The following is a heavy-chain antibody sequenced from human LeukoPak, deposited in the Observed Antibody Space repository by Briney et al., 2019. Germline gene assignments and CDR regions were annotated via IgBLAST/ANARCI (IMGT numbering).Heavy chain of an antibody. V-gene: IGHV1-69*05. J-gene: IGHJ4*02. Sequence: SVKVSCKASGGTFSSYAISWVRQAPGQGLEWMGGIIPIFGTANYAQKFQGRVTITTDESTSTAYMELSSLRSEDTAVYYCARVTPDCGGDCYNYYFDYWGQGTLVAVSS. D-gene: IGHD2-21*02. CDR3: ARVTPDCGGDCYNYYFDY. CDR1: GGTFSSYA. CDR2: IIPIFGTA.